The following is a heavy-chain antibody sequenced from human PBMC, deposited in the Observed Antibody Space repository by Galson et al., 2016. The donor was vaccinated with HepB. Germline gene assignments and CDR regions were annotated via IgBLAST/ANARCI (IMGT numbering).Heavy chain of an antibody. Sequence: SLRLSCAASGFKFNIYGMSWVRQAPGKGLEWVSSIGSDSDYEEYADAVRGRFTISRDNARNSLFLQMNNLRLEDTAIYYCATYTKPLLRKLADLFDNWGQGSLVSVSS. V-gene: IGHV3-21*01. CDR3: ATYTKPLLRKLADLFDN. CDR1: GFKFNIYG. J-gene: IGHJ4*02. D-gene: IGHD3-22*01. CDR2: IGSDSDYE.